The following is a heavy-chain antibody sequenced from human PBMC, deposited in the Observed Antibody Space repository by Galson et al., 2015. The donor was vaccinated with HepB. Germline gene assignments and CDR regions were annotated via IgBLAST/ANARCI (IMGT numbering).Heavy chain of an antibody. CDR2: INSSNYT. CDR3: AREYDVWTGLGPFDH. CDR1: GFSFSDYY. V-gene: IGHV3-11*06. J-gene: IGHJ4*02. Sequence: SLRLSCAASGFSFSDYYLIWIRQAPGRGLEWVSDINSSNYTNNADSVRGRFTISRDNAKNSLYLQMDSLRVEDTAVYYCAREYDVWTGLGPFDHWDQGTLVTVSS. D-gene: IGHD3-3*01.